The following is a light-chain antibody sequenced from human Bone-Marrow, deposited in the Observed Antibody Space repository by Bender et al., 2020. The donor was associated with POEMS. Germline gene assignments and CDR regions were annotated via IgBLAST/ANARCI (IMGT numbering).Light chain of an antibody. J-gene: IGLJ1*01. CDR1: NTDLGPHSD. CDR3: SSYDATTTLFV. Sequence: QSALTQPASVSESPGQSITVSCTGDNTDLGPHSDVSWYQQHPGRVPKVMIYEDTKRPSGVSDRFSASRSGRTASLTISGLQAEDEADYYCSSYDATTTLFVFGSGTKVSVL. V-gene: IGLV2-23*02. CDR2: EDT.